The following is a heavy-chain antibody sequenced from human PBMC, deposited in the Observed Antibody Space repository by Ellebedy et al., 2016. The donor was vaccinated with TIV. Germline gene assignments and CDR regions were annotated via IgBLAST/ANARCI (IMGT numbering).Heavy chain of an antibody. J-gene: IGHJ5*02. CDR1: GGSISSYY. CDR3: AREPALPRGRFDT. V-gene: IGHV4-4*07. Sequence: MPGGSLRLSCTVSGGSISSYYWSWIRQPAGKGLEWIGRIYSTGRTGGTNYTPSLNSRITMSVDRSKNQFSLKLSSVTAADTAVYYCAREPALPRGRFDTWGQGTLVTVSS. CDR2: IYSTGRTGGT. D-gene: IGHD1-14*01.